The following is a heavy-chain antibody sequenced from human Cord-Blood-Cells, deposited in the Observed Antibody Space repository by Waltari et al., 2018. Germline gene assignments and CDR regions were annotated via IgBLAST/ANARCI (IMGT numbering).Heavy chain of an antibody. D-gene: IGHD5-12*01. J-gene: IGHJ4*02. Sequence: QVQLQQSGPGLVKPSQTLPLTCAIYGDSVSSNSSPWNWNRQSPSRGLEWLGRTYYRSKWYNDYAVSVKSRITISPDTSKNQFSLQLNSVTPEDTAVYYCASSRGDSGYDYWGQGTLVTVSS. CDR3: ASSRGDSGYDY. CDR1: GDSVSSNSSP. CDR2: TYYRSKWYN. V-gene: IGHV6-1*01.